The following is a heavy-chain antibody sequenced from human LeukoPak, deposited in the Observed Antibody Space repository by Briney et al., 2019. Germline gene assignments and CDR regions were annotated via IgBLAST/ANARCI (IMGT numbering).Heavy chain of an antibody. CDR1: GLTLSGYW. V-gene: IGHV3-74*01. CDR2: INGDASST. Sequence: GGPLRLSCAASGLTLSGYWMHWVRQAPGKGLVWVSRINGDASSTSYADSEKGRFTISRDNAKSTLYLQMNSLRVEDTAVYYCARARGNTYGYFEYWGQGTLVTVSS. D-gene: IGHD5-18*01. CDR3: ARARGNTYGYFEY. J-gene: IGHJ4*02.